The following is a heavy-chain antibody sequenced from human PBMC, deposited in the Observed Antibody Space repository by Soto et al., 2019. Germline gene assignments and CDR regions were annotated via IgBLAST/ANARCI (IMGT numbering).Heavy chain of an antibody. CDR2: INAGNGNT. CDR3: ASAGGGYCSSTSCSFEI. J-gene: IGHJ3*02. D-gene: IGHD2-2*01. CDR1: GYTFTSYA. Sequence: ASVKVSCKASGYTFTSYAMHWVRQAPGQRLEWMGWINAGNGNTKYSQKFQGRVTITRDTSASTAYMELSSLRSEDTAVYCCASAGGGYCSSTSCSFEIWGQGTMVTVSS. V-gene: IGHV1-3*01.